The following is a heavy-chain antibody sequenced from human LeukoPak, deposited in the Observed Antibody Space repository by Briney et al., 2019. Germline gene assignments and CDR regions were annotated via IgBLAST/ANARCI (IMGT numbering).Heavy chain of an antibody. J-gene: IGHJ4*02. CDR3: AKFRAIVVVTAIDY. Sequence: GRSLRLSCAASGFTFSSYAMHWVRQAPGKGLEWVAVISYDGSNKYYADSVKGRFTISRDNSKNTLYLQMNSLRAEDTAVYYCAKFRAIVVVTAIDYWGQGTLVTVSS. CDR2: ISYDGSNK. CDR1: GFTFSSYA. V-gene: IGHV3-30-3*02. D-gene: IGHD2-21*02.